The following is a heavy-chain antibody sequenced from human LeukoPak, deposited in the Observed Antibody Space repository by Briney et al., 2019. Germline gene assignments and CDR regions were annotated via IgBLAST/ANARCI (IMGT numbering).Heavy chain of an antibody. CDR1: GFTFDDYA. V-gene: IGHV3-43*02. Sequence: GGSLRLSCAASGFTFDDYAMHWVRQAPGKGLEWVSLISGDGYSTYYADSVKGRFTISRDNSKNSLYLQMNSLRTEDTALYYCAKSRGGPTMVRGVTSATDVYGMDVWGRGTTVTVSS. CDR2: ISGDGYST. D-gene: IGHD3-10*01. J-gene: IGHJ6*02. CDR3: AKSRGGPTMVRGVTSATDVYGMDV.